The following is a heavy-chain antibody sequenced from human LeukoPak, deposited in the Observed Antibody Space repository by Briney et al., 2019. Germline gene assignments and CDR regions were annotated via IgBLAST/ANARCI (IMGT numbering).Heavy chain of an antibody. J-gene: IGHJ5*02. Sequence: GGTLRFSCAASGFTFTNYGMSWVRQAPGKGLEWVSAITASGGTYYADSVKGRFTISRDNSKNTLYLQMNSLRAEDMALYYCAKDLMVRGFSAFDPWGQGTLVTVSS. CDR1: GFTFTNYG. CDR2: ITASGGT. V-gene: IGHV3-23*01. D-gene: IGHD3-10*01. CDR3: AKDLMVRGFSAFDP.